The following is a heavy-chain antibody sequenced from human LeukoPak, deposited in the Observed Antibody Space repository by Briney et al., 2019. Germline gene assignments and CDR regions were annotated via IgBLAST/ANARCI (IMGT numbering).Heavy chain of an antibody. CDR2: MYHRGST. Sequence: PSETLSLTCSVSGHSISSGYYWGWIRPPPGKGLEWIGTMYHRGSTYYNPSLKSRVTMSGDTSKNHFSLKLSSVIAADTAVYYCATTGYSGYDFDYWGQGTLVTVSS. CDR3: ATTGYSGYDFDY. D-gene: IGHD5-12*01. J-gene: IGHJ4*02. V-gene: IGHV4-38-2*01. CDR1: GHSISSGYY.